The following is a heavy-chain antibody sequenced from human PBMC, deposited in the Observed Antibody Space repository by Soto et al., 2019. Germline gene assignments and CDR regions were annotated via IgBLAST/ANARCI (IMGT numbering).Heavy chain of an antibody. CDR2: IIPILGTA. V-gene: IGHV1-69*13. Sequence: GASVKVSCKASGGTFSSYAISWVRQAPGQGLEWMGGIIPILGTANYAQKFQGRVTITADESTSTAYMELSSLKSEDTAVYYCARDLGGPPAGFDPWGQGTLVTVSS. CDR1: GGTFSSYA. J-gene: IGHJ5*02. D-gene: IGHD2-2*01. CDR3: ARDLGGPPAGFDP.